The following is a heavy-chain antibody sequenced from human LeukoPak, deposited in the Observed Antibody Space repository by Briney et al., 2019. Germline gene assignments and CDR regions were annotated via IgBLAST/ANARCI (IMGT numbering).Heavy chain of an antibody. CDR2: IYSSGNT. J-gene: IGHJ6*03. CDR1: GASISSSNYY. V-gene: IGHV4-39*01. Sequence: SETLSLTCAVSGASISSSNYYWGWVRQSPGKGLEWIGNIYSSGNTYYNASLKSRVTMYIDTSKNQFSLKLSSVTAADTAVYYCARYYGSGTYYGQYYYYYYYMDVWGKGTTVTVSS. CDR3: ARYYGSGTYYGQYYYYYYYMDV. D-gene: IGHD3-10*01.